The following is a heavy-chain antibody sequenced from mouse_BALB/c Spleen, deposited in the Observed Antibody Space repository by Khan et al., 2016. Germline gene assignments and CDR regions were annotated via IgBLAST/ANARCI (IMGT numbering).Heavy chain of an antibody. V-gene: IGHV10-1*02. CDR1: GFTFNTYA. Sequence: EVQLVESGGGLVQPKGSLKLSCAASGFTFNTYAMNWVRQAPGKGLEWVARIRSKSNNYATYYADSVKDRFTISRDDSQSMLYLQMNNLKTEDTAMYYCVRGISSGYYDFPCFAYWGQGTLVTVSA. J-gene: IGHJ3*01. CDR2: IRSKSNNYAT. CDR3: VRGISSGYYDFPCFAY. D-gene: IGHD3-1*01.